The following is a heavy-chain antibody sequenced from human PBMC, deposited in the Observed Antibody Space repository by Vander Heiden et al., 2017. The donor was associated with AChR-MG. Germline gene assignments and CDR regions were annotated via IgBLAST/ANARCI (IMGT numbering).Heavy chain of an antibody. V-gene: IGHV3-30-3*01. D-gene: IGHD6-6*01. CDR3: ARDEEGQLGPV. CDR1: GFTFSSYA. Sequence: QVQLVESGGGVVQPGRSLRLSCAASGFTFSSYAMHWVRQAPGKGLEWVAVISYDGSNKYYADSVKGRFTISRDNSKNTLYLQMNSLRAEDTAVYYCARDEEGQLGPVWGQGTLVTVSS. CDR2: ISYDGSNK. J-gene: IGHJ4*02.